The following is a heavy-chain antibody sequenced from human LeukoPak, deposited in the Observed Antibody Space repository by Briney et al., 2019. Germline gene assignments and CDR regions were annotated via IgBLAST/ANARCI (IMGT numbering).Heavy chain of an antibody. D-gene: IGHD6-19*01. J-gene: IGHJ4*02. CDR2: IYYSGST. Sequence: SETLSLTCTVSGGSISSYYWSWIRHHPGKGLEWIGYIYYSGSTYYNPSLKCRVTISVDSSKNQFSLKLSSVPAAVPAVYYCARVDGASVWYGTLRLFDYWGQGTLVTVSA. CDR1: GGSISSYY. V-gene: IGHV4-59*06. CDR3: ARVDGASVWYGTLRLFDY.